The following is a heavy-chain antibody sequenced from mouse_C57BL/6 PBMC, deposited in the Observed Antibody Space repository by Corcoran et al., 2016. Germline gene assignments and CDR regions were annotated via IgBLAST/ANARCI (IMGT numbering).Heavy chain of an antibody. Sequence: EVQLQHSVAELVRPGSSVKLSCTASGFNIKNTYMHWVKQRPEQGLEWIGRIDPANGNTKYAPKFQGKATITADTSSNTAYLQLSSLTSEDTAIYYCARSDYYGSSLFAYWGQGTLVTVSA. V-gene: IGHV14-3*01. D-gene: IGHD1-1*01. CDR1: GFNIKNTY. CDR2: IDPANGNT. J-gene: IGHJ3*01. CDR3: ARSDYYGSSLFAY.